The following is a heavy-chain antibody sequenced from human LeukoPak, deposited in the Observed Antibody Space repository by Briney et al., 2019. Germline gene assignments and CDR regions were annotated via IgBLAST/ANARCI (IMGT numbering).Heavy chain of an antibody. Sequence: GSVKVSCKPSGYTFTGYYMHWVGQGPGQGVEWMVRIIPYSGGTNYAQKFQIWVTMTGDTSISTPYMELSRLRSYDTAVYYCARGSSSSWYFLDYWGQGTLVTVS. CDR2: IIPYSGGT. CDR1: GYTFTGYY. J-gene: IGHJ4*02. D-gene: IGHD6-13*01. CDR3: ARGSSSSWYFLDY. V-gene: IGHV1-2*04.